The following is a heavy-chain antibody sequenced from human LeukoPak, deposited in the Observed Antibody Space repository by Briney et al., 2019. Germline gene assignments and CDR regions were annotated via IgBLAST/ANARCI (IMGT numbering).Heavy chain of an antibody. Sequence: PGGSLRLSRVASGFTFPDFSMNWVRQAPGKGLEWISYISDRGGTIYYADSVKGRFSISRDNAKNSLYLQVNSLRAEDTAVYFCARDRVADTEKIGNFYYFYMDVWGKGTTVTVS. CDR3: ARDRVADTEKIGNFYYFYMDV. D-gene: IGHD2-21*01. J-gene: IGHJ6*03. CDR1: GFTFPDFS. CDR2: ISDRGGTI. V-gene: IGHV3-48*04.